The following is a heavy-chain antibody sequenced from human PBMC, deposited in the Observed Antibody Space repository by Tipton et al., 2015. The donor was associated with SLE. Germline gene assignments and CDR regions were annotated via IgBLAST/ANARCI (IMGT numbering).Heavy chain of an antibody. CDR2: INQSGST. CDR1: GGSFSGYY. J-gene: IGHJ3*02. Sequence: GLVKPSETLSLTCTVYGGSFSGYYWSWIRQPPGKGLEWIGEINQSGSTNYNPSLTSRGTISVDMSKKQVSLRLTSVTAADTAVYFCARGKGIAGRPGDAFDIWGQGTMVTVSS. CDR3: ARGKGIAGRPGDAFDI. V-gene: IGHV4-34*01. D-gene: IGHD6-6*01.